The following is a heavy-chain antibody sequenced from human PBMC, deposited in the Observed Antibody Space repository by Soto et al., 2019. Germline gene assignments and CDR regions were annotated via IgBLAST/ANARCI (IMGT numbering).Heavy chain of an antibody. D-gene: IGHD1-20*01. V-gene: IGHV3-74*01. Sequence: EVQLVESGGGLVQPGGSLRLSCAASGFTFSSYWMHWVRQAPGKGLVWVSRINTDESSTTYADSVKGRFTISRDNAKNTLYLQMNSLRAEDTAVYYCARRGPVTGLAYWGQGPLVTVSS. CDR1: GFTFSSYW. CDR2: INTDESST. J-gene: IGHJ4*02. CDR3: ARRGPVTGLAY.